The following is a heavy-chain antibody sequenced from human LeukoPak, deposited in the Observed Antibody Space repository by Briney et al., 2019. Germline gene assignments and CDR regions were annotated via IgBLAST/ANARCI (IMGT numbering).Heavy chain of an antibody. D-gene: IGHD2-15*01. CDR1: GFTFSSYA. CDR2: ISGGGGST. V-gene: IGHV3-23*01. Sequence: PGGSLRLSCAASGFTFSSYAMSWVRQAPGKGLEWVSVISGGGGSTYYADSVKGRFTISRDNSKNTLYLQMNSLRAEDTAVYYCAKDQAYCSGGSCYSSFDYWGQGTLVTVSS. CDR3: AKDQAYCSGGSCYSSFDY. J-gene: IGHJ4*02.